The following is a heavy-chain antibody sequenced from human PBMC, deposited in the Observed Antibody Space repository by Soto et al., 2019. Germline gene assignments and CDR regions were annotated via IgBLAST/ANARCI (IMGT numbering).Heavy chain of an antibody. D-gene: IGHD5-18*01. J-gene: IGHJ6*03. Sequence: ASVKVSCKASGYTFTGYYMHWVRQAPGQGLEWMGWINPNSGGTNYAQKFQGWVTMTRDTSISTAYMELSRLRSDDTAVYYCARAGQNRTTWIQLGYYYYYMDVWGKGTTVTVSS. CDR3: ARAGQNRTTWIQLGYYYYYMDV. V-gene: IGHV1-2*04. CDR2: INPNSGGT. CDR1: GYTFTGYY.